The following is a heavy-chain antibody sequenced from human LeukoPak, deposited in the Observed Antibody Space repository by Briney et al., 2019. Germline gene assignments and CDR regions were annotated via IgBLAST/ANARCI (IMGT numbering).Heavy chain of an antibody. CDR3: ARGRRGYDRGGVTYYFDY. D-gene: IGHD5-12*01. V-gene: IGHV4-4*02. CDR1: GGSISSSNW. CDR2: NYHSGST. J-gene: IGHJ4*02. Sequence: SETLSLTCAVSGGSISSSNWWGWVRPPPGKGPEWVGGNYHSGSTNYNPSLKSRVTISVDKSKNQFSLKLSSVTAADTAVYYCARGRRGYDRGGVTYYFDYWGQGTLVTVSS.